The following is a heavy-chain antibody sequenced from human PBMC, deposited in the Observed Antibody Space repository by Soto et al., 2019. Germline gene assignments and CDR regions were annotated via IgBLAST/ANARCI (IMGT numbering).Heavy chain of an antibody. Sequence: GGSLRLSCAASGFTFSSYSMNWVRQAPGKGMEWVSSISSSSSYIYYADSVKGRFTISRENAKNSLYLQMNSLRAGDTAVYYCARFPICGSSCYYYGMDVWGQGTTVTVSS. D-gene: IGHD6-13*01. J-gene: IGHJ6*02. CDR3: ARFPICGSSCYYYGMDV. CDR1: GFTFSSYS. CDR2: ISSSSSYI. V-gene: IGHV3-21*01.